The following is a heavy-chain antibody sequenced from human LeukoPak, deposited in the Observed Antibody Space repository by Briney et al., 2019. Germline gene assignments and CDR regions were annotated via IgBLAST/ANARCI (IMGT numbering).Heavy chain of an antibody. CDR3: ARDGGSTSPSAGYAFDI. D-gene: IGHD2-2*01. CDR1: GGSISSGGYY. CDR2: IYYSGST. Sequence: SQTLSLTCTVSGGSISSGGYYWSWIRQHPGKGLEWIGYIYYSGSTYYNPSLKRRVTISVDTSKNQFSLKLSSVTAADTSVYYFARDGGSTSPSAGYAFDIWGQGTMVTVSS. J-gene: IGHJ3*02. V-gene: IGHV4-31*03.